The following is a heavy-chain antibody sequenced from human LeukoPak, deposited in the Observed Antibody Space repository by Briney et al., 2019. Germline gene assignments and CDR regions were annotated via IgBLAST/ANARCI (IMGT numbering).Heavy chain of an antibody. J-gene: IGHJ4*02. CDR2: INPSGDNR. CDR1: GYTFSSYY. Sequence: ASVKVSCKASGYTFSSYYMHWVRQAPGQGLEGVGIINPSGDNRSYAQKFQGRVTMTRDMSTSTVYMEVSSLRSEDTAVYYCAGAVTNLGVAIPAHWGQGTLVTVSS. D-gene: IGHD6-19*01. CDR3: AGAVTNLGVAIPAH. V-gene: IGHV1-46*01.